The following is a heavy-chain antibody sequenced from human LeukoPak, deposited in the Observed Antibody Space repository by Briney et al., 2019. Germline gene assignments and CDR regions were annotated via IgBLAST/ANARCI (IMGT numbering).Heavy chain of an antibody. CDR2: ISSSSSYI. Sequence: GGSLRLSCASSGFTFSSYSMNWVRQVPGQGLELVSSISSSSSYIYYADSVKGRFTISRDNAKNSLYLQMNSLRAEDTAVYYCARKVLRYYGMDVWGQGTTVTVSS. CDR3: ARKVLRYYGMDV. J-gene: IGHJ6*02. V-gene: IGHV3-21*01. CDR1: GFTFSSYS.